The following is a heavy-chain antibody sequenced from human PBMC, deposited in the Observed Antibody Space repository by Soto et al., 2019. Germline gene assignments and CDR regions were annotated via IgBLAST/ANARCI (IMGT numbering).Heavy chain of an antibody. CDR2: ISSSSSTI. D-gene: IGHD3-22*01. CDR1: AFTFSRYS. CDR3: ARDPPSTRIVVGPCDY. J-gene: IGHJ4*02. V-gene: IGHV3-48*02. Sequence: GGSLRLSCAPSAFTFSRYSMNWVRQAPGKGLEWVSYISSSSSTIDYADSVKGRFTISRDNAKNSLYLQMNSQRDEDTAVYDCARDPPSTRIVVGPCDYWGQGTMVTVSS.